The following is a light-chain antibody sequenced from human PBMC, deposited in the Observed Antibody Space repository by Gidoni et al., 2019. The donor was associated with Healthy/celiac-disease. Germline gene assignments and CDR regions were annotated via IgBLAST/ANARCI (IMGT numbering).Light chain of an antibody. V-gene: IGLV2-14*01. CDR1: NSDVGGYNY. J-gene: IGLJ2*01. CDR2: EVS. CDR3: SSYTSSSIVV. Sequence: QSALTQPASVSGSPGQSITISCTGTNSDVGGYNYVSWYQQHPVKAPKLMIYEVSNRPSGVSNRFSGSKSGNTASLTISGLQAEDEADYYCSSYTSSSIVVFGGGTKLTVL.